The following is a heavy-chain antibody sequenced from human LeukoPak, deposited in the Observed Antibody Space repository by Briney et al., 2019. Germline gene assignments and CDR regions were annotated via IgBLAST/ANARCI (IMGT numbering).Heavy chain of an antibody. J-gene: IGHJ1*01. D-gene: IGHD5-18*01. CDR2: IDPKSGGT. CDR1: GYTFTDYY. V-gene: IGHV1-2*02. Sequence: ASVKVSCKASGYTFTDYYMHWLRQAPGQGPEWMGWIDPKSGGTNNEQKFQGRVTMTRDTSINTAYMELSSLRSDDTAVYYCARTRGGYSYGYPGYFQHWGQGTLVTVSS. CDR3: ARTRGGYSYGYPGYFQH.